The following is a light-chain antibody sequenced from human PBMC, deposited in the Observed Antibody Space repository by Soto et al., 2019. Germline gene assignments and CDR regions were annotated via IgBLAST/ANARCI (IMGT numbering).Light chain of an antibody. J-gene: IGLJ7*01. Sequence: QSALTQPASVSGSPGQSSTISCTGTSSDVGSHNLVSWYQQHPGQAPKLMIYEVSKRPLGVSTRFSASKSGNTASLTISGVQAEDEADYCCCSYGGSRAVFGGGTQLTVL. CDR2: EVS. CDR1: SSDVGSHNL. CDR3: CSYGGSRAV. V-gene: IGLV2-23*02.